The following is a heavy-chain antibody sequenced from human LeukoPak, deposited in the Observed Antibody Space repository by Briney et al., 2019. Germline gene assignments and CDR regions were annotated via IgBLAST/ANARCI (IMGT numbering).Heavy chain of an antibody. CDR1: GYKFTSYW. J-gene: IGHJ4*02. Sequence: GESLKISCEASGYKFTSYWIGWMRQMPGKGLEWMGVIYPSDSDTRYNLSFEGQVTISADKSINTAYQQWSSLRPSDTAVYYCAKGDGEFEYWGQGTLVTVSS. V-gene: IGHV5-51*01. CDR2: IYPSDSDT. D-gene: IGHD3-10*01. CDR3: AKGDGEFEY.